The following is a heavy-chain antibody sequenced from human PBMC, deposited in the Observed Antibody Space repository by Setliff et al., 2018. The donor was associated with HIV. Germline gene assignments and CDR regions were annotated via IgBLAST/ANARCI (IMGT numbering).Heavy chain of an antibody. CDR2: IHPNSGGT. J-gene: IGHJ6*03. Sequence: ASVKVSCKTSGYTFTAYYIHWVRQAPGQGLEGMGRIHPNSGGTAYPQKFQGRVAMTRDTSISTAYMELRRLTSDDTAVYYCVRNPHPTVVVPRDSHYYTMNIWGKGTTVTVSS. V-gene: IGHV1-2*06. D-gene: IGHD2-21*01. CDR3: VRNPHPTVVVPRDSHYYTMNI. CDR1: GYTFTAYY.